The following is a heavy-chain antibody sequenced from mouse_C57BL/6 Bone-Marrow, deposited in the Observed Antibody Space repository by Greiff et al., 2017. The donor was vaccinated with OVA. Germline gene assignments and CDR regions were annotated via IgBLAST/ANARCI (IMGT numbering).Heavy chain of an antibody. J-gene: IGHJ4*01. Sequence: QVQLQQSGAELVKPGASVKMSCKASGYTFTSYWITWVKQRPGQGLEWIGDIYPGSGSTNYNEKFKSKATLTVDTSSSTAYMQLSSLTSEDSAVYYCARYDYDLYYYAMDYWGQGTSVTVSS. CDR2: IYPGSGST. CDR1: GYTFTSYW. CDR3: ARYDYDLYYYAMDY. V-gene: IGHV1-55*01. D-gene: IGHD2-4*01.